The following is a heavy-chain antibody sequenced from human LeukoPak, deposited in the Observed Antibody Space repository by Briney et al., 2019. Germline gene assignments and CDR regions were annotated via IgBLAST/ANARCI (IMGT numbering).Heavy chain of an antibody. CDR1: GGSISSSSYY. CDR2: IYYSGST. Sequence: SETLSLTCTVSGGSISSSSYYWGWIRQPPGKGLEWIGSIYYSGSTYYNPSLKSRVTISVDTSKNQFSLKLSSVTAADTAVYYCARGQVGASLYYYYMDVWGKGTTVTISS. CDR3: ARGQVGASLYYYYMDV. D-gene: IGHD1-26*01. J-gene: IGHJ6*03. V-gene: IGHV4-39*07.